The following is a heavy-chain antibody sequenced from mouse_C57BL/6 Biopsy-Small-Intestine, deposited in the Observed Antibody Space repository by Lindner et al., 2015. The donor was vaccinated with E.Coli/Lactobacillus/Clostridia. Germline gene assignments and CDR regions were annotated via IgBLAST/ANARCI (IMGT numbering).Heavy chain of an antibody. Sequence: VQLQESGPELVKPGASVKISCKASGYTFTDYNMDWVKQGHGKSLEWIGYIYPNNGGTGYNQKFKSKATLTVDKSSSTAYMELHSPTSEDSAVYYCARSRHGTLDYWGQGTTLTVSS. CDR1: GYTFTDYN. CDR3: ARSRHGTLDY. V-gene: IGHV1-34*02. D-gene: IGHD2-1*01. CDR2: IYPNNGGT. J-gene: IGHJ2*01.